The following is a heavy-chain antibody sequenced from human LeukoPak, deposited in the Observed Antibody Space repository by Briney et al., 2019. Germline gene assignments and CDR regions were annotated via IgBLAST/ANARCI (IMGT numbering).Heavy chain of an antibody. D-gene: IGHD7-27*01. Sequence: PGGSLRLSCVASGFNFDIFAMSWVRQAPGKGLEWVSAISGSGGSTYYADSVKGRFTISRDNSKNTLYLQMNSLRAEDTAVYYCAKVPGHYYYYYGMDVWGQGTTVTVSS. CDR1: GFNFDIFA. CDR3: AKVPGHYYYYYGMDV. CDR2: ISGSGGST. V-gene: IGHV3-23*01. J-gene: IGHJ6*02.